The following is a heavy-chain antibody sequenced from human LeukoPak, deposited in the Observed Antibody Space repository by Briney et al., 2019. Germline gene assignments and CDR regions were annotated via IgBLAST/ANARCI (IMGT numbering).Heavy chain of an antibody. D-gene: IGHD3-10*01. CDR2: ISAYNGNT. Sequence: ASVKVSCKASGYTFTSYGISWVRQAPGQGLEWMGWISAYNGNTNYAQKLQGRVTMTTDTSTSTVYMELKRLRTDDPAVYYCARDFRDYYGSGASLFWFDPWGQGTLVTDSS. J-gene: IGHJ5*02. CDR3: ARDFRDYYGSGASLFWFDP. V-gene: IGHV1-18*01. CDR1: GYTFTSYG.